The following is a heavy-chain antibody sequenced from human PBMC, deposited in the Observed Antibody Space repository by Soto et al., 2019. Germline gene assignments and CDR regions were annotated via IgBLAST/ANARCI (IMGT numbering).Heavy chain of an antibody. CDR3: AKIRGGGDWGELVYYGMDV. D-gene: IGHD3-10*01. V-gene: IGHV3-23*01. CDR2: ISGSGGST. CDR1: GFTFSSYA. Sequence: GGSLRLSCAASGFTFSSYAMSWVRQAPGKGLEWVSAISGSGGSTYYADSVKGRFTISRDNSKNTLYLQMNSLRAEDTAVYYCAKIRGGGDWGELVYYGMDVWGQGTTVTVSS. J-gene: IGHJ6*02.